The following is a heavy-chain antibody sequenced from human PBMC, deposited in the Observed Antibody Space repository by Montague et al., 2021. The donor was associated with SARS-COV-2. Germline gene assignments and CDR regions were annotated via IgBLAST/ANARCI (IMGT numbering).Heavy chain of an antibody. D-gene: IGHD3-10*01. V-gene: IGHV5-51*01. Sequence: QSVAEVKTPGESLKISCRASGYTFSKHWIGWVRQMPGKGLEWVGIIYPGDTDTRYNPSFQGQVTISVDWSISTAFLQWSSLKASDTAMYYCARHASGGFSPFYFDKWGRGTLLTVSS. CDR3: ARHASGGFSPFYFDK. CDR2: IYPGDTDT. CDR1: GYTFSKHW. J-gene: IGHJ4*02.